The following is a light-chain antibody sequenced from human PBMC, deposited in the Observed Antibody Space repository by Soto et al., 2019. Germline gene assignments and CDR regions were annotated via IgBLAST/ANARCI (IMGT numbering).Light chain of an antibody. Sequence: IQFTQSPASLSASVGYRGTITCGASQGISSYLAWYQQTPGKAPKLLIQAASTLPSGVPLRFSGSGSGTVFTLTISSLQPEDFATYYCQHFNRYPLSFGGGTKVDI. CDR3: QHFNRYPLS. CDR2: AAS. J-gene: IGKJ4*01. V-gene: IGKV1-9*01. CDR1: QGISSY.